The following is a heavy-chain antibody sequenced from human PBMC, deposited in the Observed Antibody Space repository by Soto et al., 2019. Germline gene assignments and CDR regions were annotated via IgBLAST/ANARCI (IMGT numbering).Heavy chain of an antibody. V-gene: IGHV1-3*01. CDR1: GYTFTGFT. CDR2: INAGNGNT. Sequence: ASVKVSCKASGYTFTGFTLHWLRQAPGQGLEWMGWINAGNGNTEYSQDFQGKVSITSDTSASTVYMELSSLRSTDTAAYFCAREVSGYKRRSFDSWGQGNLVTVSS. D-gene: IGHD3-22*01. J-gene: IGHJ4*02. CDR3: AREVSGYKRRSFDS.